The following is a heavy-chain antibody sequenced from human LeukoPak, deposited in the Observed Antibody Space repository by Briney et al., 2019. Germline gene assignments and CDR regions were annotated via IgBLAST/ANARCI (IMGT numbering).Heavy chain of an antibody. CDR1: GGSISSSSYY. Sequence: SETLSLTCTVSGGSISSSSYYWGWIRQPPGKGLEWIGSIYYSGSTYYNPSLKSRVTLSVDTSKNQFSLKLSSVTAADTAVYYCARQPPTYYDYVWGSYRSPCYFDYWGQGTLVTVSS. CDR3: ARQPPTYYDYVWGSYRSPCYFDY. D-gene: IGHD3-16*02. J-gene: IGHJ4*02. V-gene: IGHV4-39*01. CDR2: IYYSGST.